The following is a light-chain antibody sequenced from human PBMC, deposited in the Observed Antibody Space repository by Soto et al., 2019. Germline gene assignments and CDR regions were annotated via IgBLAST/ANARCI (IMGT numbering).Light chain of an antibody. CDR2: EGI. Sequence: QSALTQPASVSGSPGQSITISCTGTSSDIGTYNLVSWYQHYPGKAPKLMIYEGIKRPSGVSNRFSGSKSGNTASLTISGLQAEDEADYYCVSFTTSRSYVFGTGTKLTVL. V-gene: IGLV2-14*02. CDR1: SSDIGTYNL. CDR3: VSFTTSRSYV. J-gene: IGLJ1*01.